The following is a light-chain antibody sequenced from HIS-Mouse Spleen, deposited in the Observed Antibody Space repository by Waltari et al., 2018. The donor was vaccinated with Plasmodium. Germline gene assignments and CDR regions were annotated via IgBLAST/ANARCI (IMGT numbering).Light chain of an antibody. CDR3: SSYTSSSTLYVV. CDR1: SSDVGGYHY. CDR2: DVS. J-gene: IGLJ2*01. V-gene: IGLV2-14*03. Sequence: QSALTQPASVSGSPGQSITISCTGTSSDVGGYHYVSWYQQHPGKAPKLMIYDVSNRPSGVSNRVSGSKSGNTAYLTISGLQAEDEADYYCSSYTSSSTLYVVFGGGTKLTVL.